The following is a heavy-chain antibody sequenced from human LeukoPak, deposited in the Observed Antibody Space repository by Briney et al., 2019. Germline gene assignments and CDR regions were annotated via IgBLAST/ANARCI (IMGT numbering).Heavy chain of an antibody. CDR3: ARVVRGAAAGNDWFDP. Sequence: ASVKVSCKAFGYTFTGYYMHWVRQAPGQGLEWMGWINPNSGGTNYAQKFQGRVTMTRDTSISTAYMELSRLRSDDTAVYYCARVVRGAAAGNDWFDPWGQGTLVTVSS. J-gene: IGHJ5*02. CDR2: INPNSGGT. CDR1: GYTFTGYY. D-gene: IGHD6-13*01. V-gene: IGHV1-2*02.